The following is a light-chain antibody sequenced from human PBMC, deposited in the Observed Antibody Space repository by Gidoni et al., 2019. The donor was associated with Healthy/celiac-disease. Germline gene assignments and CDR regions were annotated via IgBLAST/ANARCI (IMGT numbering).Light chain of an antibody. CDR3: QQYGSSPPYT. V-gene: IGKV3-20*01. Sequence: EIVLTPSPGTLSLSPGERSTLSCRASQSVRSSYLAWYQQKPGQAPRLLIYGAASRATGIPDRFSGSGSGTDFTLTISRLEPEDFAVYYCQQYGSSPPYTFGQGTKLEIK. CDR1: QSVRSSY. J-gene: IGKJ2*01. CDR2: GAA.